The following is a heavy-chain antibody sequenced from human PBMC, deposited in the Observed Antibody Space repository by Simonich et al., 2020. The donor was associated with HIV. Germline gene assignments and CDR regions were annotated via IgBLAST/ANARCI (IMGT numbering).Heavy chain of an antibody. J-gene: IGHJ4*02. CDR1: GGTFSNYA. Sequence: QVQLVQSGAEVKKPGSSVKVSCKVSGGTFSNYAISWLRQAPGQGLEWMGRSIPMFGTANSAKKFQGRVTSNADKSTRTAYMELNSLKSEDTAVYYCARVSPPESFRTTVTTHFDYWGQGTLVTVSS. D-gene: IGHD4-4*01. CDR2: SIPMFGTA. CDR3: ARVSPPESFRTTVTTHFDY. V-gene: IGHV1-69*13.